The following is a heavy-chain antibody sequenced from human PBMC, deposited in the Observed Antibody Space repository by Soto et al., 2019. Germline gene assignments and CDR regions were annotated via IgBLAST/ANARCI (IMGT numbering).Heavy chain of an antibody. V-gene: IGHV4-4*07. CDR1: VCSIINYY. Sequence: SSTXSLTCTFSVCSIINYYFILIRHSAEKRLELIGRVSSTWSSYYNPSLKSRVTISVDTSKNQVSLNLTSVTAADTDVYYCERGVTEDGNDWLETWGQGTLV. D-gene: IGHD6-19*01. J-gene: IGHJ5*02. CDR3: ERGVTEDGNDWLET. CDR2: VSSTWSS.